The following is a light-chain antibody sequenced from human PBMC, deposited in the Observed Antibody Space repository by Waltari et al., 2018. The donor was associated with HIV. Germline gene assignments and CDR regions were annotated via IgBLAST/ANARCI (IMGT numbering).Light chain of an antibody. J-gene: IGLJ3*02. CDR1: PLPKQY. CDR2: EDS. CDR3: YSTESNGNHRV. V-gene: IGLV3-10*01. Sequence: SYDLTQPPSVSVPPGQTARIPCPGTPLPKQYDHWYQQESGQAPVLVIYEDSKRPSGIPERFSGSSSGTMAILTISGAQVEDEADYYCYSTESNGNHRVFGGGTKLTVL.